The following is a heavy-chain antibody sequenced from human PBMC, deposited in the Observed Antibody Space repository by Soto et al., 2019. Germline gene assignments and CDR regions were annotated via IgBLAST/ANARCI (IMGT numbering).Heavy chain of an antibody. CDR1: GGTFSSYS. D-gene: IGHD1-26*01. V-gene: IGHV1-69*01. Sequence: QVQLVQSGAEVKKPGSSVKVSCKASGGTFSSYSINWVRQAPGQGLEWMGEIIPRFGTANYAQKFQGRVTITADESTSTAYMELGSLRSEGTAVYYCARDGGRHSGGIDYWGQGTLVTVSS. J-gene: IGHJ4*02. CDR3: ARDGGRHSGGIDY. CDR2: IIPRFGTA.